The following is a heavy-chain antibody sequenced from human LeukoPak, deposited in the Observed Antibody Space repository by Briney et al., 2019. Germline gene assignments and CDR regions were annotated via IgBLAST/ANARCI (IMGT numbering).Heavy chain of an antibody. D-gene: IGHD3-22*01. V-gene: IGHV4-30-4*01. CDR1: GGSISSGDYY. J-gene: IGHJ5*02. Sequence: PSETLSFTCTVSGGSISSGDYYWSWIRQPPGKGLEWIAYMYYSGSTYYNPSLKSPVTMSADTSKNQLSLKLSSVTAADTAVYYCARPYYYDSRIDPWGQGILVTVSS. CDR2: MYYSGST. CDR3: ARPYYYDSRIDP.